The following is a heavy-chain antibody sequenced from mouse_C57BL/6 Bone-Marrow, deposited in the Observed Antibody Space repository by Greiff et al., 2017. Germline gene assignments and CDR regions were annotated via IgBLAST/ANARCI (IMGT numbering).Heavy chain of an antibody. Sequence: VQLQQPGAELVKPGASVKLSCKASGYTFTSYWMHWVKQRPGQGLEWIGMIHPNSGSTNYNEKFKSKATLTVDKSSSTAYMQLSSLTSEDSAVYYCARWGYYGSLFAYWGQGTLVTVSA. CDR3: ARWGYYGSLFAY. J-gene: IGHJ3*01. CDR1: GYTFTSYW. CDR2: IHPNSGST. D-gene: IGHD1-1*01. V-gene: IGHV1-64*01.